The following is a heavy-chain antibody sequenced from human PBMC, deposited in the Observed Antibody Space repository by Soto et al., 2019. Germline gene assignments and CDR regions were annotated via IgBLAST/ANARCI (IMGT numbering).Heavy chain of an antibody. D-gene: IGHD6-19*01. J-gene: IGHJ4*02. CDR3: TTIVAGTGY. V-gene: IGHV3-15*01. CDR1: GFRFIDGW. CDR2: VKSKVSGGTT. Sequence: EVHLVESGGGLVKPGGSLRLSCTASGFRFIDGWMSWVHQAPGRGLEWVGRVKSKVSGGTTDYGAPVEGRFTISRDDSKNTLYLQMYSLKTEDTAVYYCTTIVAGTGYWGQGTLVSVSS.